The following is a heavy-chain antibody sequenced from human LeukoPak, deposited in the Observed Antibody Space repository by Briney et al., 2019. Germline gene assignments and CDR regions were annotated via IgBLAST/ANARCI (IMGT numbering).Heavy chain of an antibody. V-gene: IGHV4-34*01. CDR3: ARQGSGSSYYYYTFPY. CDR1: GGSFSGYY. Sequence: SETLSLTCAVYGGSFSGYYWSRIRRPPGKGLEWIGEINHSGSTNYNPSLKSRVTMSVDTSKNHFYLKLSSVTAADTAVYYCARQGSGSSYYYYTFPYWGQGTLVTVSS. D-gene: IGHD1-26*01. CDR2: INHSGST. J-gene: IGHJ4*02.